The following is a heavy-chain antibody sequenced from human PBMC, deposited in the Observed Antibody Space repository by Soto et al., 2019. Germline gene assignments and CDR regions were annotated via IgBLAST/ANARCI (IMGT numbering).Heavy chain of an antibody. V-gene: IGHV3-30*18. CDR3: AKGGIAVAGDFDY. CDR2: ISYDGSNK. CDR1: GFTFSSYG. J-gene: IGHJ4*02. Sequence: QVQLVESGGGVVQPGRSLRLSCAASGFTFSSYGMHWVRQAPGKGLEWVAVISYDGSNKYYADSVKGRFTISRDNSKNTLYLQMISLRAENMAVYYFAKGGIAVAGDFDYWGQGTLVTVSS. D-gene: IGHD6-19*01.